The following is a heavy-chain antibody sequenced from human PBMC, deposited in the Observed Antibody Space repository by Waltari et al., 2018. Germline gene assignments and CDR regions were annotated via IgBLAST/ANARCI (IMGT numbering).Heavy chain of an antibody. Sequence: QVQLVESGGGVVQPGRSLRLSCAASGFTFRSYAMHRVRQAPGKGLEWVAVISYDGSNKYYADSVKGRFTISRDNSKNTLYLQMSSLRAEDTAVYYCARDGQDGYNFDWFDPWGQGTLVTVSS. CDR1: GFTFRSYA. CDR3: ARDGQDGYNFDWFDP. D-gene: IGHD5-12*01. V-gene: IGHV3-30-3*01. J-gene: IGHJ5*02. CDR2: ISYDGSNK.